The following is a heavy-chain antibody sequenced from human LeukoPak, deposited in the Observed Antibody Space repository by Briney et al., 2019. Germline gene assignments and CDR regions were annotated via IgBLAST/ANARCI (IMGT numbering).Heavy chain of an antibody. D-gene: IGHD3-16*02. Sequence: GASPKVSCKASGYTFTSYDINWVRQATGQGLEWMGWMNPNSGNTGYAQKFQGRVTMTRNTSISTAYMELSSLRSEDTAVYYCARGPGIMITFGGVIVPPFDPWGQGTLVTVSS. V-gene: IGHV1-8*01. J-gene: IGHJ5*02. CDR1: GYTFTSYD. CDR3: ARGPGIMITFGGVIVPPFDP. CDR2: MNPNSGNT.